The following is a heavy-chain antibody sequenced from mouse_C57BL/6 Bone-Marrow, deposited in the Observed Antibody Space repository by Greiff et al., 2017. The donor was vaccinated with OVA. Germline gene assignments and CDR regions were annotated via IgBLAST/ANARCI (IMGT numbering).Heavy chain of an antibody. Sequence: EVKVVESGGGLVQPGGSLKLSCAASGFTFSDYYMYWVRQTPEKRLEWVAYISIGGGSNYYPDTVKGRFTISRDNAKNTIYLQMSRLKSEDTAMYYCASRRQVSFAYWGQGTLVTVSA. CDR2: ISIGGGSN. D-gene: IGHD6-1*01. CDR3: ASRRQVSFAY. J-gene: IGHJ3*01. CDR1: GFTFSDYY. V-gene: IGHV5-12*01.